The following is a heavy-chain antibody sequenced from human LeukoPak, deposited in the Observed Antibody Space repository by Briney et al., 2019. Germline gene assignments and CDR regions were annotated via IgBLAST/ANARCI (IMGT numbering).Heavy chain of an antibody. CDR3: AKASYYDSSGSYSFDY. V-gene: IGHV3-33*06. CDR1: GFTFSSYG. CDR2: IWYDGSNK. J-gene: IGHJ4*02. Sequence: GRSLRLSCAASGFTFSSYGMHWVRQAPGKGLEWVAVIWYDGSNKYYADSVKGRFTISRGNSKNTLYLQMNSLRAEDTAVYYCAKASYYDSSGSYSFDYWGQGTLVTVSS. D-gene: IGHD3-22*01.